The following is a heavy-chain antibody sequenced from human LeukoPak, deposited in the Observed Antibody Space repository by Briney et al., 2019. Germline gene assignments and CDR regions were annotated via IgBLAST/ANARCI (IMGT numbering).Heavy chain of an antibody. V-gene: IGHV1-2*04. J-gene: IGHJ5*02. D-gene: IGHD2-15*01. CDR2: INPNSGGT. CDR3: AREALVVVGPRGWFDP. CDR1: GYTFTGYY. Sequence: ASVKVSCKASGYTFTGYYMHWVRQAPGQGLEWMGWINPNSGGTNYAQKFQGWVTMTRDTSISTAYMELSRLRSDDTAVYYCAREALVVVGPRGWFDPWGQGTLVTVSS.